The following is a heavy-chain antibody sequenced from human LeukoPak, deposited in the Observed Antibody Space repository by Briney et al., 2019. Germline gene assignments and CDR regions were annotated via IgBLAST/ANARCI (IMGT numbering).Heavy chain of an antibody. V-gene: IGHV3-21*01. CDR1: GFTLSGYD. D-gene: IGHD1-26*01. J-gene: IGHJ4*02. CDR3: AIDLVLSRSVGASKKIDY. CDR2: ICRSRRYI. Sequence: TGGSLRLSCAPSGFTLSGYDMNRLRPAPERGVEWVSSICRSRRYIYYSYSVKGRFTMSRDNAKRSLYLRINTCRTEDTAVYIFAIDLVLSRSVGASKKIDYWGQGTLVTVSS.